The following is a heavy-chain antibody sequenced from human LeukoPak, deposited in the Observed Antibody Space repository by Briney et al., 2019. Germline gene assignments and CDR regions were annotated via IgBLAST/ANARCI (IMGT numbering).Heavy chain of an antibody. J-gene: IGHJ3*02. Sequence: PGESLKISCKGSGYSFTSYWIGWVRQMPGKGLEWMGIIYPGDSDTRYSPSFQGQVTISADKSISTAYLQWSSLKASDTAMYYCASSEDWNWAPDAFDIWGQGTMVTVSS. CDR1: GYSFTSYW. CDR2: IYPGDSDT. CDR3: ASSEDWNWAPDAFDI. V-gene: IGHV5-51*01. D-gene: IGHD1-7*01.